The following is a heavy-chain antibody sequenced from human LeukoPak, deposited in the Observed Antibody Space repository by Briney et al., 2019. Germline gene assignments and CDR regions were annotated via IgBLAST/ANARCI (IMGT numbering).Heavy chain of an antibody. Sequence: PGGSLRLSCAASGFTFSSYAMHWVRQAPGKGLEWVAVISYDGSNKYYADSVKGRFTISRDNSKNTLYLQMNSLRAEDTAVYYRARADRYDYVWGSYPNYWGQGTLVTVSS. CDR2: ISYDGSNK. J-gene: IGHJ4*02. V-gene: IGHV3-30-3*01. D-gene: IGHD3-16*02. CDR1: GFTFSSYA. CDR3: ARADRYDYVWGSYPNY.